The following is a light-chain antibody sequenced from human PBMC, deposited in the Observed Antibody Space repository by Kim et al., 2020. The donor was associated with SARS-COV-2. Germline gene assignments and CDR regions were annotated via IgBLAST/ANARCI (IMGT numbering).Light chain of an antibody. CDR3: QGWGRSTNRVV. CDR1: NIGRES. V-gene: IGLV3-21*04. CDR2: HDN. Sequence: SYELTQPPSVSVAPRKTARISCGGNNIGRESVHWYQQKRGQAPVVVIDHDNDRPSGIPERFFGSNSGNTATLTISRVEAGDAADYYFQGWGRSTNRVVFG. J-gene: IGLJ2*01.